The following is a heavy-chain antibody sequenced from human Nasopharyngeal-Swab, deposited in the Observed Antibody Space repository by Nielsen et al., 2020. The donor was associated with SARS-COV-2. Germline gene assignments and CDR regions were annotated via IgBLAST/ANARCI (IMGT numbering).Heavy chain of an antibody. CDR2: INHSGST. Sequence: SETLSLTCAVYGGSFSGYYRSWIRQPPGKGLEWIGEINHSGSTNYNPSLKSRVTISVDTSKNQFSLKLSSVTAADTAVYYCARGVRILWFGELLEYYFDYWGQGTLVTVSS. CDR3: ARGVRILWFGELLEYYFDY. V-gene: IGHV4-34*01. D-gene: IGHD3-10*01. J-gene: IGHJ4*02. CDR1: GGSFSGYY.